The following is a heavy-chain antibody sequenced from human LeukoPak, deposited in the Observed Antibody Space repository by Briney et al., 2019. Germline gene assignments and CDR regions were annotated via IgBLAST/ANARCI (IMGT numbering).Heavy chain of an antibody. D-gene: IGHD4-23*01. CDR1: GGSISSYY. V-gene: IGHV4-59*08. CDR3: ARHVLPSPNYAGENWFDP. CDR2: IYYSGST. Sequence: PSETLSLTCTVSGGSISSYYWSWIRQPPGEGLEWSWYIYYSGSTNYNPSLKSRVTISVDTSKNQFSLKLSSVTAADTAVYYCARHVLPSPNYAGENWFDPWGQGTLVTVSS. J-gene: IGHJ5*02.